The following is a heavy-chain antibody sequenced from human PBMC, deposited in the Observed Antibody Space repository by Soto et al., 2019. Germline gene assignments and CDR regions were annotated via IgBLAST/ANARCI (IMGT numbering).Heavy chain of an antibody. Sequence: VQLVQPGAEVVKPGASVRVSCKTSGHNFSRYVFTWVRQAPGQGLEWMGCISAYNGNTNSAQKFQGRVTVTTDTATSTAYMALRSLRSDDTAVYYCARALYCSGGSCYFDHWGQGTLVTVSS. CDR1: GHNFSRYV. CDR2: ISAYNGNT. D-gene: IGHD2-15*01. CDR3: ARALYCSGGSCYFDH. J-gene: IGHJ4*02. V-gene: IGHV1-18*01.